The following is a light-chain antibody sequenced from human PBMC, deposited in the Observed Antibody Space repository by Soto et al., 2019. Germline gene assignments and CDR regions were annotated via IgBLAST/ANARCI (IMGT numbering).Light chain of an antibody. Sequence: QCVLTQPPSASGSPGQSVTISSTGTSSDVGGYNYVSWYQQHPGKAPKLMIYEVSKRPSGVPDRFSGSKSGNTASLTVSGLQAEDEADYYCSSYAGNKNVFGTGTKVTVL. CDR2: EVS. CDR1: SSDVGGYNY. J-gene: IGLJ1*01. V-gene: IGLV2-8*01. CDR3: SSYAGNKNV.